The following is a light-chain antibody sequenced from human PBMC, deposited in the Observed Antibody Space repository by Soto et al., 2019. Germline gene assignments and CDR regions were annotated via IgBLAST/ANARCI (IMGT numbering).Light chain of an antibody. CDR2: EVS. V-gene: IGLV2-8*01. J-gene: IGLJ2*01. CDR1: SSDVGGYNY. Sequence: QSALTQPPSASGSPGQSVTISCTGSSSDVGGYNYVSWYQQHPGKATKLMIYEVSKRPSGVPDGISGSKSGNTASLTVSGLPAEDGADYYCSSYGGSNPVVFGVRTKLTVL. CDR3: SSYGGSNPVV.